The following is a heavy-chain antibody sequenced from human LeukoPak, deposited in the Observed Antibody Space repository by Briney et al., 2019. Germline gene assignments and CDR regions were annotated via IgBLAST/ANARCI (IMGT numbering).Heavy chain of an antibody. Sequence: GGSLRLSCAASVFTFSSYAMTRVRQAPGKGLEWVSGISGSGVTTYYADSVKGRFTTSRDNSKNTLYLQMNTPRADDTAIYYSAKRAVAGSYFDYWGQGSLVTVSS. CDR2: ISGSGVTT. CDR3: AKRAVAGSYFDY. CDR1: VFTFSSYA. D-gene: IGHD6-19*01. V-gene: IGHV3-23*01. J-gene: IGHJ4*02.